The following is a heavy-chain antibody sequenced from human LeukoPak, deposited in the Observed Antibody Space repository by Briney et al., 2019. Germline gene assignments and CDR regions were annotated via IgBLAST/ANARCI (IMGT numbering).Heavy chain of an antibody. D-gene: IGHD3-22*01. J-gene: IGHJ3*02. CDR2: IYSGGST. Sequence: GSLRLSCAASGFTVSSNYMSWVRQAPGKGLEWVSIIYSGGSTHYADSVKGRFTISRDNSKNKLYLRMNSLRAEDTAVYYCARGLGYYDSTGYYGGAFDIWGQGTMVTVSS. CDR1: GFTVSSNY. CDR3: ARGLGYYDSTGYYGGAFDI. V-gene: IGHV3-66*01.